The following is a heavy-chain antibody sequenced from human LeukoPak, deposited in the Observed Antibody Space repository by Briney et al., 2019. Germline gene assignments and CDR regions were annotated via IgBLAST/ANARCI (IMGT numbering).Heavy chain of an antibody. D-gene: IGHD3-10*01. CDR3: ARHPGTAVYSFDY. Sequence: GASVKVSCKASGYTFTGYYIHWVRQAPGQGLEWMGRINPNSGGTNYAQKFQGRVTMTRDTPISTAYMELSRLRSDDTAVYYCARHPGTAVYSFDYWGQGTLVSVSS. J-gene: IGHJ4*02. CDR2: INPNSGGT. V-gene: IGHV1-2*06. CDR1: GYTFTGYY.